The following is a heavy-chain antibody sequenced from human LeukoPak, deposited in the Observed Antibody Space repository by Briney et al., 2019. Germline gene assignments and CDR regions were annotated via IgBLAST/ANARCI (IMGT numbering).Heavy chain of an antibody. J-gene: IGHJ4*02. CDR1: GYTFTGYY. CDR3: ARLSTFGVIDFDY. CDR2: INPNSGGT. Sequence: GASVKVSCKPSGYTFTGYYMHWVRQAPGQGLEWMGWINPNSGGTIYAHKFQGRVTMTRDTSISTAYMDLSRLKSDDTAVYYCARLSTFGVIDFDYWGQGTLVTVSS. D-gene: IGHD3-3*01. V-gene: IGHV1-2*02.